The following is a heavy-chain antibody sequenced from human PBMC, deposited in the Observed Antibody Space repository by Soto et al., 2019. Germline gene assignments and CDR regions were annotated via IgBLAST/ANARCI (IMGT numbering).Heavy chain of an antibody. J-gene: IGHJ5*02. CDR2: ILPIFGTT. CDR3: ARVLESKYSSSSGWFDP. Sequence: GASVKVSCKASGGTFSNNSFSLVRQAPGQGLQWMGGILPIFGTTKYAQRFQGRVTITADESTSTVYMEVSSLRSEDTAVYYCARVLESKYSSSSGWFDPWGPGTQVTVSS. CDR1: GGTFSNNS. V-gene: IGHV1-69*13. D-gene: IGHD6-6*01.